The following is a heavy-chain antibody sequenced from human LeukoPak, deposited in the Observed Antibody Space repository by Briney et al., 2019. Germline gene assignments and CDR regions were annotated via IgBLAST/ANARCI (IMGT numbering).Heavy chain of an antibody. Sequence: GGSLRLSCTVSGFTFRSYEMNWIRQAPGKGLEWVSYISDTGSTIYYADSVKGRFTISRDNAKNSLLLQMNSLRAEDTAVYYSARYGLAVAGSFFDYWGQGTLVTVSS. D-gene: IGHD6-19*01. CDR3: ARYGLAVAGSFFDY. J-gene: IGHJ4*02. CDR1: GFTFRSYE. V-gene: IGHV3-48*03. CDR2: ISDTGSTI.